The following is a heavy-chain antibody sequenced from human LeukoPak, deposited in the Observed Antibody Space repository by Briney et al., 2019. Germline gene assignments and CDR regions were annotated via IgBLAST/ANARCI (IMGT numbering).Heavy chain of an antibody. Sequence: GGSLRLSCAASGFTFSSYSMNWVRQAPGKGLEWVSSISSSSSYIYYADSVKGRFTISRDNSKNTLYLQMNSLRAEDTAVYYCATSIAAARGAFDIWGQGTMVTVSS. CDR3: ATSIAAARGAFDI. D-gene: IGHD6-13*01. V-gene: IGHV3-21*04. CDR1: GFTFSSYS. J-gene: IGHJ3*02. CDR2: ISSSSSYI.